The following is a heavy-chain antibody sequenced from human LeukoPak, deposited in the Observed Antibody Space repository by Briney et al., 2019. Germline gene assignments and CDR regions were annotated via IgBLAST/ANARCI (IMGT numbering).Heavy chain of an antibody. V-gene: IGHV1-69-2*01. D-gene: IGHD3-3*01. Sequence: ASVKISCKVSGYTFTDYYMHLVQQAPGTGLEWMGLVDPEDGETIYAEEFQGRVTITADTSTDTAYMELSSLRSEDTAVYYCATRRTDFWSGGYFYYWGQGTLVTVSS. J-gene: IGHJ4*02. CDR2: VDPEDGET. CDR3: ATRRTDFWSGGYFYY. CDR1: GYTFTDYY.